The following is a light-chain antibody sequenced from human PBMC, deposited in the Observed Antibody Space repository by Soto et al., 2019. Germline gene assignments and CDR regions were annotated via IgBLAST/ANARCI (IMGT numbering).Light chain of an antibody. J-gene: IGKJ1*01. V-gene: IGKV3-15*01. Sequence: EIVMTQSPATLSVSPGERATLSCRASQSVSTNLAWYQQKPGQAPRLLISGASTRATGFPARFSGSGSGTEFTLTLSSLQSEDFAVYYCQQYNKWPGTFGQGPTVEIK. CDR3: QQYNKWPGT. CDR2: GAS. CDR1: QSVSTN.